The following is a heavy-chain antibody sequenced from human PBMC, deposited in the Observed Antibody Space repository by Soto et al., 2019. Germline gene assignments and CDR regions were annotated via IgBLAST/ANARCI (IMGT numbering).Heavy chain of an antibody. J-gene: IGHJ3*02. CDR2: INRYGSST. D-gene: IGHD3-22*01. CDR3: ARGGDSSYYDSSGYPAAFDI. V-gene: IGHV3-74*01. Sequence: EVQLVESGGGLVQPGGSQRLSCEGSGFTFSSYWMHWVRQAPGKGLVWVSRINRYGSSTSYADSVKGRFTISRDNAKNTVYLQMNGLRAEDTAVYYCARGGDSSYYDSSGYPAAFDIWGQGTMVTVSS. CDR1: GFTFSSYW.